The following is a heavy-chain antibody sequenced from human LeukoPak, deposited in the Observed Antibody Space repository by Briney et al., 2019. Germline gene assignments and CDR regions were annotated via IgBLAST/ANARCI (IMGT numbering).Heavy chain of an antibody. CDR3: AQELKIGH. CDR2: IGGSGATT. CDR1: GLPFSMYG. V-gene: IGHV3-23*01. J-gene: IGHJ4*02. Sequence: GGSLRLSCAASGLPFSMYGLTWVRQAPGKGLEWVSSIGGSGATTYYADSVKGRFTVSRDNSKNTLYLDMNTLRAEDTAVYYCAQELKIGHWGQGTLVTVSS. D-gene: IGHD2-21*01.